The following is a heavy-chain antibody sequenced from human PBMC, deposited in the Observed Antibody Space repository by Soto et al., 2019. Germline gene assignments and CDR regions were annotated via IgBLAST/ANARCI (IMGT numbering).Heavy chain of an antibody. CDR3: AGSCGYYRPTDY. D-gene: IGHD3-22*01. V-gene: IGHV3-11*05. Sequence: QVQLVESGGGLVKPGGSLRLSCAASGFTFSDYYMSWIRQAPGKGLEWVSYISSSSSYTNYADSVKGRFTISRDNAKNSLYLQMNRLRAEDQAVYYCAGSCGYYRPTDYWGQGTLVTVSS. CDR1: GFTFSDYY. J-gene: IGHJ4*02. CDR2: ISSSSSYT.